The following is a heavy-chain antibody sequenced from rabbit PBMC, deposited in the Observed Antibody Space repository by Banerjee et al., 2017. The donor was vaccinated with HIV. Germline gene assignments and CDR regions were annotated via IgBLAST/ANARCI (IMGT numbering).Heavy chain of an antibody. Sequence: QSLEESGGDLVKPGASLTLTCTASGFSFSSNYWMCWVRQAPGKGLEWIACISPGNSGSTYYASWAKGRFTISTTSSTTVTLQMTSLTAADTATYFCARGGYYTYGYTGYAYAMDYFKLWGPGTLVTVS. J-gene: IGHJ4*01. V-gene: IGHV1S40*01. CDR1: GFSFSSNYW. D-gene: IGHD6-1*01. CDR2: ISPGNSGST. CDR3: ARGGYYTYGYTGYAYAMDYFKL.